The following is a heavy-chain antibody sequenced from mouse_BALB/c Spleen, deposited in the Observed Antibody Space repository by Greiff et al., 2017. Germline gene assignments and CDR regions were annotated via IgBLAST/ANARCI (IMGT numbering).Heavy chain of an antibody. CDR1: GFTFSSYG. D-gene: IGHD1-2*01. CDR2: ISSGGSYT. V-gene: IGHV5-6*01. J-gene: IGHJ4*01. Sequence: EVHLVESGGDLVKPGGSLKLSCAASGFTFSSYGMSWVRQTPDKRLEWVATISSGGSYTYYPDSVKGRFTISRDNAKNTLYLQMSSLKSEDTAMYYCARYGARAMDYWGQGTSVTVSS. CDR3: ARYGARAMDY.